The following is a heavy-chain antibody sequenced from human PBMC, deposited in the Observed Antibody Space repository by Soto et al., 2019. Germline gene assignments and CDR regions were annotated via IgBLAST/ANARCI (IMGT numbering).Heavy chain of an antibody. Sequence: ASVKVSCKPSGYIFSNYHIHWVRQAPGQGLEWMGIINPSDGSTSYAEKLQGRVTMTTDTSTSTVYMELSSLRSVDTAVYYCARDGVMGATTRSNLDSWGQGNLVTVSS. CDR3: ARDGVMGATTRSNLDS. V-gene: IGHV1-46*01. CDR1: GYIFSNYH. J-gene: IGHJ4*02. CDR2: INPSDGST. D-gene: IGHD1-26*01.